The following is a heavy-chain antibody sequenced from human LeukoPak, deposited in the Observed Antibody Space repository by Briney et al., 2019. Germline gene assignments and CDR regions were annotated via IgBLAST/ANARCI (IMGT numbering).Heavy chain of an antibody. Sequence: SETLSLTCTVSGGSISSGTYYWGWIRQPPGKGLEWIGSIYHSGSTYYNPSLKSRVTISVGTSKNQFSLKVTSVTAADTAVYFCARIWFGLRRLYYFDYWGQGTLVSVSS. CDR3: ARIWFGLRRLYYFDY. J-gene: IGHJ4*02. V-gene: IGHV4-39*07. CDR2: IYHSGST. CDR1: GGSISSGTYY. D-gene: IGHD3-10*01.